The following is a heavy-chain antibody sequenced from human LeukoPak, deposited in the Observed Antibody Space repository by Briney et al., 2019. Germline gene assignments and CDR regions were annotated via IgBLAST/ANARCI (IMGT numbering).Heavy chain of an antibody. CDR2: ISAYNGNT. CDR3: ARDKDV. V-gene: IGHV1-18*01. CDR1: GYTFSIYG. J-gene: IGHJ6*04. Sequence: ASVKVSCKASGYTFSIYGFSWVRQAPGQGLGWMGWISAYNGNTNYAQKFQGRVTITRNTSISTAYMELSSLGSEDTAVYYCARDKDVWGKGTTVTVSS.